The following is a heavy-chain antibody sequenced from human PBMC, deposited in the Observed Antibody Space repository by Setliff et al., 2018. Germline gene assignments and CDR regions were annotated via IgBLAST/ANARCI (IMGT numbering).Heavy chain of an antibody. CDR1: SGSISSGGYY. V-gene: IGHV4-61*08. CDR2: INRRGST. CDR3: ARTGTYRYFDY. D-gene: IGHD1-26*01. J-gene: IGHJ4*02. Sequence: PSETLSLTCTVSSGSISSGGYYWSWIRQHPGKGLEWIGHINRRGSTNFTPSLKSRVTISLDTSKNQFSLSLSSVTAADTAVYYCARTGTYRYFDYWGQGALVTVSS.